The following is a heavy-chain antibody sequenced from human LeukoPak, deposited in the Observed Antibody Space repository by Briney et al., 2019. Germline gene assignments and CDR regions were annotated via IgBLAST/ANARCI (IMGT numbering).Heavy chain of an antibody. CDR2: IYYIGST. D-gene: IGHD3-22*01. CDR3: ARLLDYDSSGYPDTFDI. CDR1: RGSISPNY. Sequence: SETLSLTCTVSRGSISPNYWTWLRQPPGKGLGWLGYIYYIGSTNYNPSLKSRVTISLDTSRNQFSLRLSSVTAADTAVYYCARLLDYDSSGYPDTFDIWGQGTMVTVSS. J-gene: IGHJ3*02. V-gene: IGHV4-59*01.